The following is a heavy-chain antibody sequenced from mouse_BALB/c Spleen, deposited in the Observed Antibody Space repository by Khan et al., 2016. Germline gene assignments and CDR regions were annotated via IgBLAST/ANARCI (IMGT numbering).Heavy chain of an antibody. J-gene: IGHJ2*01. CDR1: GFTFSNYW. D-gene: IGHD6-1*01. CDR2: IRLKSGDSVT. Sequence: VQLQESGGGLVQPGGSMKLSCVASGFTFSNYWMNWVSQSPEKGLEWVAEIRLKSGDSVTHYAESGKGRFTISRDASKSSVYLKMTNLRAEYTGIYYCWILQWGQGTTLTVSS. CDR3: WILQ. V-gene: IGHV6-3*01.